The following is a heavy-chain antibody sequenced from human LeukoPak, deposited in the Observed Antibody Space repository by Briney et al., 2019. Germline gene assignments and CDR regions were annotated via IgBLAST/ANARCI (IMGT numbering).Heavy chain of an antibody. V-gene: IGHV3-53*01. J-gene: IGHJ4*02. D-gene: IGHD5-12*01. CDR1: GFTVGSNY. CDR2: IYGGGST. Sequence: PGGSLRLSCAASGFTVGSNYMSWVRQAPGKGLEWVSVIYGGGSTYYADSVKGRFTISRDNSKNTLYLQMNSLRAEDTAVYYCARDAGLYSGYDYDYWGQGTLVTVSS. CDR3: ARDAGLYSGYDYDY.